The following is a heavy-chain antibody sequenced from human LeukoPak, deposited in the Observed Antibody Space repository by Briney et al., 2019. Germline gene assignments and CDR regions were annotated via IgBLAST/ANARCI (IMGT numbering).Heavy chain of an antibody. CDR1: GVSFSGYY. D-gene: IGHD5-24*01. J-gene: IGHJ6*02. Sequence: PSETLSLTCAVYGVSFSGYYWSWIRQPPGKGLEWIGEINHSGSTNYNPSLKSRVTISVDTSKNQFSLKLSSVTAADTAVYYCARTMATIDYYYYGMDVWGQGTTVTVSS. V-gene: IGHV4-34*01. CDR2: INHSGST. CDR3: ARTMATIDYYYYGMDV.